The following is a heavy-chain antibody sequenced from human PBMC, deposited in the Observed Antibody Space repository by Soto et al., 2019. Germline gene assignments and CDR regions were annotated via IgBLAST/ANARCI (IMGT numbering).Heavy chain of an antibody. V-gene: IGHV4-39*01. D-gene: IGHD1-20*01. CDR3: XRLNQDDYNTKHDWFDP. CDR1: GGSVNSCTSY. CDR2: ISFGGTA. Sequence: PSATLSLTCIVSGGSVNSCTSYWAWLRQPPGKELEWIGLISFGGTAFYSVSLNSRGTMSVDTSKNQFSLRLTSVTAADTAVYYCXRLNQDDYNTKHDWFDPWGQGILVTVSS. J-gene: IGHJ5*02.